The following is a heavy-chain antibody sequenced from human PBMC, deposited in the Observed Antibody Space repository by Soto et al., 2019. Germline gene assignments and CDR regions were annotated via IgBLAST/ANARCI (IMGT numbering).Heavy chain of an antibody. CDR1: GFTFSRYW. J-gene: IGHJ4*02. Sequence: EAQLVESGGGLVQPGGSLRLSCAASGFTFSRYWMTWVRQAPGKGLEWVANIKPDGSQKYYVDSVRGRFTMSRDNAKNSLYLEMNSLRAEDTAVYYCVSPPVSGGTPTLTRWGQGTLVTVSS. CDR3: VSPPVSGGTPTLTR. V-gene: IGHV3-7*05. CDR2: IKPDGSQK. D-gene: IGHD2-15*01.